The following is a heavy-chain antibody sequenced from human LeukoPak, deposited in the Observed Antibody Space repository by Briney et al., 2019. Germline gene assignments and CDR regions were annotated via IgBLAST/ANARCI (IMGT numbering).Heavy chain of an antibody. CDR3: ARCEGYSGYELPPTYGAAFDI. J-gene: IGHJ3*02. V-gene: IGHV3-21*01. CDR2: ISSSSSYI. D-gene: IGHD5-12*01. Sequence: GGSLRLPCAASGFTFSSYSMNWVRQAPGKGLEWVSSISSSSSYIYYADSVKGRFTISRDNAKNSLYLQMNSLRAEDTAVYYCARCEGYSGYELPPTYGAAFDIWGQGTMVTVSS. CDR1: GFTFSSYS.